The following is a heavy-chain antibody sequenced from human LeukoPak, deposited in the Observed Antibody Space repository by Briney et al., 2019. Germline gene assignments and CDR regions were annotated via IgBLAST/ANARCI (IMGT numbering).Heavy chain of an antibody. Sequence: PSETLSLTCTVSGGSIVSYYWSWIRQPPGKGLEWIGYIYYTGSTNYNPSLKSRVTISVDTSKNQFSLKLSSVTAADTAVYYCARLSSPGVAYYYYGMDVWGQGTTVTVSS. J-gene: IGHJ6*02. D-gene: IGHD6-6*01. CDR3: ARLSSPGVAYYYYGMDV. V-gene: IGHV4-59*08. CDR2: IYYTGST. CDR1: GGSIVSYY.